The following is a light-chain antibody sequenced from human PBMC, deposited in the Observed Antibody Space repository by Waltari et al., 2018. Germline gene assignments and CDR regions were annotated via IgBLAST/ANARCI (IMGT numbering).Light chain of an antibody. Sequence: EILMTQPPPTLSVSPGERATLSCRASQSISRNLAWYQQKPGQAPRLLIYGASTRATGIPARFSGSGSGTEFTLTISSLQSEDFAVYYCQQYNNWRTFGQGTKLEIK. J-gene: IGKJ2*01. CDR3: QQYNNWRT. V-gene: IGKV3-15*01. CDR2: GAS. CDR1: QSISRN.